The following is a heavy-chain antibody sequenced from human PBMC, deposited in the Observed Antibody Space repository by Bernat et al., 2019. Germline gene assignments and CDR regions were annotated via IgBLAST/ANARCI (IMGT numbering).Heavy chain of an antibody. Sequence: QLQLQESGPGLVKPSETLSLTCTVSGGSISSSSYYWGWIRQPPGKGLEWIGSIYYSGSTYYNPSLKSRVTISVDTSKNQFSLKLSSVTAADTAVYYCASLHSRRDGYNWAWFDPWGQGTLVTVSS. J-gene: IGHJ5*02. CDR2: IYYSGST. D-gene: IGHD5-24*01. CDR1: GGSISSSSYY. V-gene: IGHV4-39*01. CDR3: ASLHSRRDGYNWAWFDP.